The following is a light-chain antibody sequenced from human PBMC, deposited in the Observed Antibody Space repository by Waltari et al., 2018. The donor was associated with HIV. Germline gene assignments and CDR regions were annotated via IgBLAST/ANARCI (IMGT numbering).Light chain of an antibody. V-gene: IGLV1-44*01. CDR2: SNN. Sequence: QSVLAQPPSASGTPGQRVPISCSGSTPNTGGNTVSWYQQLPGTAPKLLIYSNNERPSGVPDRLSGSTSGTSASLVISGLQSEDEADYYCAAWDDSLKGGAFGTGTKVTVL. CDR1: TPNTGGNT. CDR3: AAWDDSLKGGA. J-gene: IGLJ1*01.